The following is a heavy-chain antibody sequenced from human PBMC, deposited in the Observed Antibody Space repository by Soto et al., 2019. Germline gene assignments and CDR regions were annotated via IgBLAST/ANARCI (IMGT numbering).Heavy chain of an antibody. J-gene: IGHJ4*02. CDR3: ARDLQEIDTIPLGNY. D-gene: IGHD5-18*01. Sequence: QVQLVQSGAEVKQPGASVKVSCKASGYTFTSYGISWVRQAPGQVLAWMGWISAYNGNTNYAQKLQGRGTMTTDTSTSTAYMELRSLRANDTAVYDCARDLQEIDTIPLGNYWGQGTLVTVSS. CDR1: GYTFTSYG. CDR2: ISAYNGNT. V-gene: IGHV1-18*01.